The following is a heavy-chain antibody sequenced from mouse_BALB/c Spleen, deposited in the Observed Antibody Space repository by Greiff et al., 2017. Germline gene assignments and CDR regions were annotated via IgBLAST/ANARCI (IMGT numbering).Heavy chain of an antibody. V-gene: IGHV3-2*02. J-gene: IGHJ4*01. CDR3: AKIYYDYGYAMDY. D-gene: IGHD2-4*01. CDR1: GYSITSDYA. Sequence: VQLQQSGPGLVKPSQSLSLTCTVTGYSITSDYAWNWIRQFPGNKLEWMGYISYSGSTSYNPSLKSRISITRDTSKNQFFLQLNSVTTEDTATYYCAKIYYDYGYAMDYWGQGTSVTVSS. CDR2: ISYSGST.